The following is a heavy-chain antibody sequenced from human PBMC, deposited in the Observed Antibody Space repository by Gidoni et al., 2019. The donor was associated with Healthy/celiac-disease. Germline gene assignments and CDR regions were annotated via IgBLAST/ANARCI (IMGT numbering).Heavy chain of an antibody. V-gene: IGHV4-34*01. J-gene: IGHJ5*02. CDR3: ARARSITMVRGVIRGSWFDP. CDR2: INHSGST. Sequence: QVQLQQWGAGLLKPSETLSLTCAVYGGSFSGYYWRWIRQPPGKGLECIGEINHSGSTNYNPSLKSRVTISVDTSKNQFSLKLSSVTAADTAVYYCARARSITMVRGVIRGSWFDPWGQGTLVTVSS. D-gene: IGHD3-10*01. CDR1: GGSFSGYY.